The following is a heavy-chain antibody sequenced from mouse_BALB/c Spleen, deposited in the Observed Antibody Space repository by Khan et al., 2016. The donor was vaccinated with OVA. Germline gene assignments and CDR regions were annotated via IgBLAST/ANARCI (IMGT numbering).Heavy chain of an antibody. CDR1: GFSITSDYA. V-gene: IGHV3-2*02. CDR2: ISYSGNT. D-gene: IGHD1-1*01. CDR3: ARIYGGDFDC. Sequence: EVQLQESGPGLVKPSQSLSLTCTVSGFSITSDYAWNWIRQFPGNKLEWMGFISYSGNTNYNPSLTSRISITRDTSKNQFFLQLNSVTTEDTATYYCARIYGGDFDCWGQGTTLTVS. J-gene: IGHJ2*01.